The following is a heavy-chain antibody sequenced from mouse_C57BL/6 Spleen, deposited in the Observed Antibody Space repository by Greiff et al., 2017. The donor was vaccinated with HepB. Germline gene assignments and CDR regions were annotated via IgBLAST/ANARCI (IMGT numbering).Heavy chain of an antibody. CDR2: IDPEDGET. Sequence: EVQLQQSGAELVKPGASVKLSCTASGFNIKDYYMHWVKQRTEQGLEWIGKIDPEDGETKYAPKFQGKATITADTSSNTAYLQLSILTSEDPAVYYCTMVTTKNYFDVWGTGTTVTVSS. J-gene: IGHJ1*03. CDR3: TMVTTKNYFDV. D-gene: IGHD2-2*01. V-gene: IGHV14-2*01. CDR1: GFNIKDYY.